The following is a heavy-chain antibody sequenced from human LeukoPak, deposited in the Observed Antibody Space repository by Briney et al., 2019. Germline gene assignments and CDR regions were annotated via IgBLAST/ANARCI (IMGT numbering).Heavy chain of an antibody. D-gene: IGHD3-22*01. V-gene: IGHV4-34*01. CDR2: INHSGST. J-gene: IGHJ4*02. CDR1: GGSFSGYY. Sequence: PSETLSLTCAVYGGSFSGYYWSWIRQPPGKGLEWIGEINHSGSTNYNPSLKSRVTISVDTSKTQFSLKLSSVTAADTAVYYCAGGESSGYVFDYWGQGTPVTVSS. CDR3: AGGESSGYVFDY.